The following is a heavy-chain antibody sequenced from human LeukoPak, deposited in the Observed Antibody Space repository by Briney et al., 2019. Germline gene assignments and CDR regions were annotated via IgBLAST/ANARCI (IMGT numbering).Heavy chain of an antibody. J-gene: IGHJ4*02. Sequence: GGSLRLSCAASGFTFSKYWMSWVRQAPGKGLEWLANIKEDGTEKHCVDYVKGRFTISRDNAQNSLYLQMNYLGVEDTAIYYCASGIFQGVGHWGQGTLVTVSS. CDR3: ASGIFQGVGH. D-gene: IGHD1-26*01. CDR2: IKEDGTEK. CDR1: GFTFSKYW. V-gene: IGHV3-7*01.